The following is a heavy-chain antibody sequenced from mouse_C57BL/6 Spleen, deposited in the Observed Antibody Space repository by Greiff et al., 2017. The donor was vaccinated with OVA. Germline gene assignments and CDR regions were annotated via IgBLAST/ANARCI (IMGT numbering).Heavy chain of an antibody. CDR1: GYTFTGYW. J-gene: IGHJ2*01. CDR2: IFPGSGST. CDR3: ARGSSNYGTSYEDD. D-gene: IGHD1-1*01. Sequence: VQLQQSGAELMKPGASVKLSCKASGYTFTGYWIEWVKQRPGPGLEWIGEIFPGSGSTNYNEKFKGKATFTAATSSHTAYMQLSSLTTEDSAIYYGARGSSNYGTSYEDDWGQGTTLTVSS. V-gene: IGHV1-9*01.